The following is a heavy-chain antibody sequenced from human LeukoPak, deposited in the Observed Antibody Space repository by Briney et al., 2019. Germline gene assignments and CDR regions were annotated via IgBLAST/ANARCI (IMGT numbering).Heavy chain of an antibody. D-gene: IGHD3-22*01. CDR2: ISYDGSNK. CDR1: GFTFSSYA. CDR3: ARDSHYYDSSGYYPGY. J-gene: IGHJ4*02. Sequence: PGGSRRLSCAASGFTFSSYAMHWVRQAPGKGLEWVAVISYDGSNKYYADSVKGRFTISRDNSKNTLYLQMNSLRAEDTAVYYCARDSHYYDSSGYYPGYWGQGTLVTVSS. V-gene: IGHV3-30*01.